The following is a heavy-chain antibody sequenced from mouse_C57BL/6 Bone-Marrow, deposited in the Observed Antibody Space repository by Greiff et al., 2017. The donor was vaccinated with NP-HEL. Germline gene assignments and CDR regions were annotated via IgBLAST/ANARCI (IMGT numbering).Heavy chain of an antibody. Sequence: VQLQESGPELVKPGASVKIPCKASGYTFTDYNMDWVKQSHGKSLEWIGDINPNNGGTIYNQKFKGKATLTVDKSSSTAYMELRSLTSEDTAVYYCARSALITTVVPFDSWGQGTTLTVSS. CDR2: INPNNGGT. CDR3: ARSALITTVVPFDS. V-gene: IGHV1-18*01. CDR1: GYTFTDYN. J-gene: IGHJ2*01. D-gene: IGHD1-1*01.